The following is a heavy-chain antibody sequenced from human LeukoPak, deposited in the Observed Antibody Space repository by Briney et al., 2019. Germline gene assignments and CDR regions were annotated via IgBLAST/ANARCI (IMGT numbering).Heavy chain of an antibody. D-gene: IGHD5-18*01. V-gene: IGHV4-30-2*01. Sequence: SETLSLTCAVSGGSIASGGFSWNWIRQPPGKGLEWIVYIYPSGGTYYNPSLKSRLTISIDKSKNQFSLKLSSVTAADTAVYYCAREHGGYSYGYYYYYGMDVWGQGTTVTVSS. J-gene: IGHJ6*02. CDR1: GGSIASGGFS. CDR2: IYPSGGT. CDR3: AREHGGYSYGYYYYYGMDV.